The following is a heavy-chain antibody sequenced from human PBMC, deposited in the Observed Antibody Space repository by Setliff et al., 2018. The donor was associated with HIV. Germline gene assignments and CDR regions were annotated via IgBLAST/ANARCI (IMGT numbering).Heavy chain of an antibody. D-gene: IGHD6-6*01. CDR1: GGSIYSGIYY. J-gene: IGHJ4*02. V-gene: IGHV4-61*09. CDR3: ARMESTRPPRGLDY. CDR2: IYTSGST. Sequence: SETLSLTCTVSGGSIYSGIYYWSWIRQPAGKGLEWIGHIYTSGSTQYNPSFKSRVTISIDTSKNEFSLKLLSVTAADTAVYYCARMESTRPPRGLDYWGQGTLVTVPS.